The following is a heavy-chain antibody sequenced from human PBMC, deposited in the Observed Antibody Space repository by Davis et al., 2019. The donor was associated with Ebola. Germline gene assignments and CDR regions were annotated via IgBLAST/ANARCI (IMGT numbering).Heavy chain of an antibody. CDR3: ASGDPKSSGWWKDDY. Sequence: AASVKVSCKASGGTFSSYAISWVRQAPGQGLEWMGRIIPILGIANYAQKFQGRVTITADKSTSTAYMELSSLRSEDTAVYYCASGDPKSSGWWKDDYWGQGTLVTVSS. CDR1: GGTFSSYA. V-gene: IGHV1-69*04. D-gene: IGHD6-19*01. J-gene: IGHJ4*02. CDR2: IIPILGIA.